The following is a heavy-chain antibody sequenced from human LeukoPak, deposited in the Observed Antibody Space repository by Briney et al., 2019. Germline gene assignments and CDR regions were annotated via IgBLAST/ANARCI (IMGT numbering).Heavy chain of an antibody. J-gene: IGHJ5*02. D-gene: IGHD6-13*01. CDR2: ISSSSSTI. V-gene: IGHV3-48*01. CDR1: GFTFSSYS. Sequence: RPGGSLRLSCAASGFTFSSYSMNWVRQAPGKGLEWVSYISSSSSTIYYADSVKGRFTISRDNAKNSLYLQMNSLRAEDTAVYYCARDGVAAARVYWFDPWGQGTLVIVSS. CDR3: ARDGVAAARVYWFDP.